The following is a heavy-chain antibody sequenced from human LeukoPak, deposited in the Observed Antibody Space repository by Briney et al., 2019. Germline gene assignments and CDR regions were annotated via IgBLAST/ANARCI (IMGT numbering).Heavy chain of an antibody. J-gene: IGHJ4*02. CDR2: ISSSGNTI. V-gene: IGHV3-48*03. D-gene: IGHD1-14*01. CDR3: ARGYPEDY. Sequence: PGGSLRLSCAASGFTFSSYEMNWVRQAPGKGLEWVSYISSSGNTIYYADSVKGRFTISGDTAKNSLYLQMNSLRAEDTAVYYCARGYPEDYWGQGTLVTVSS. CDR1: GFTFSSYE.